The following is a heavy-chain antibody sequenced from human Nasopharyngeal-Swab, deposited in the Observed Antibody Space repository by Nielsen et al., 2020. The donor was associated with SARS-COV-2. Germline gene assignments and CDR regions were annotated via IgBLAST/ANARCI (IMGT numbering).Heavy chain of an antibody. J-gene: IGHJ4*02. Sequence: ASVKVSCKASGYTFTSYGISWVRQAPGQGLEWMGWISAYNGNTNYAQKLQGRVTMTTDTSTSTAYMELRSLRSDDTAVYHCARVTPTLYDSSGYLFDYWGQGTLVTVSS. CDR3: ARVTPTLYDSSGYLFDY. D-gene: IGHD3-22*01. CDR2: ISAYNGNT. V-gene: IGHV1-18*01. CDR1: GYTFTSYG.